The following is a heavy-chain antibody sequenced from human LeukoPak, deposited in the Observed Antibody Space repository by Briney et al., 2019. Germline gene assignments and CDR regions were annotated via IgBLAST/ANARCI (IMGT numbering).Heavy chain of an antibody. Sequence: PSETLSLTCTVSGGSISSYYWSWIRQPPGKGLEWIGYIYYSGSTNYNPSLKSRVTISVDTSKNQFSLKLSSATAADTAVYYCAREGTLGFDPWGQGTLVTVSS. D-gene: IGHD1-1*01. CDR3: AREGTLGFDP. CDR1: GGSISSYY. V-gene: IGHV4-59*01. J-gene: IGHJ5*02. CDR2: IYYSGST.